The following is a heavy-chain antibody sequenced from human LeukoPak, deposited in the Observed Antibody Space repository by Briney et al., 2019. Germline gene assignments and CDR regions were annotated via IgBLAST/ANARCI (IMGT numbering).Heavy chain of an antibody. CDR3: ARATIADSSTYYIDY. D-gene: IGHD3-22*01. V-gene: IGHV1-2*02. Sequence: ASVTVSCKASGYTFSDYYMHWVRQAPGQGLEWMGWINPNSGGTNYAQKFQGRVTMTRDMSISTAYMEVSRLTSDDTDVYYCARATIADSSTYYIDYWGLGTLVTVSS. CDR2: INPNSGGT. CDR1: GYTFSDYY. J-gene: IGHJ4*02.